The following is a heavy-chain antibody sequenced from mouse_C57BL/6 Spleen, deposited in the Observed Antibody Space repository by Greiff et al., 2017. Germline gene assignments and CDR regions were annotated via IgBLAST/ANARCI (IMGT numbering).Heavy chain of an antibody. CDR1: GYTFTNYW. Sequence: VQLQQSGAELVRPGTSVKMSCKASGYTFTNYWIGWAKQRPGHGLEWIGDIYPGGGYTNYTEKFKGKATLTADKSSSTAYMQFSSLTSEDSAIYYCAREDYGSSYSYYAMDYWGQGTSVTVSS. V-gene: IGHV1-63*01. CDR2: IYPGGGYT. CDR3: AREDYGSSYSYYAMDY. J-gene: IGHJ4*01. D-gene: IGHD1-1*01.